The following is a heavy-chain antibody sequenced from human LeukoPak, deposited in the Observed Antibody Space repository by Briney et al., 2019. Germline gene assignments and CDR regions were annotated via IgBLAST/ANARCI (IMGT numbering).Heavy chain of an antibody. CDR2: INPSGGST. Sequence: ASVKVSCKASGYTFTSYYMHWVRQAPGQGLEGMGIINPSGGSTSYAQKFQGRVTITRDTSTSTVYMELSSLRSEDTAVYYCARATIRDAFDIWGQGTMVTVSS. D-gene: IGHD2-2*02. CDR1: GYTFTSYY. J-gene: IGHJ3*02. V-gene: IGHV1-46*01. CDR3: ARATIRDAFDI.